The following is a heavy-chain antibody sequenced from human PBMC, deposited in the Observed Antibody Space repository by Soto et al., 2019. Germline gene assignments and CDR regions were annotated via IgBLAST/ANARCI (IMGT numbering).Heavy chain of an antibody. CDR3: AKVEVVTIFGVVNYFDY. Sequence: EVQLLESGGGLVQPGGSLRLSCAASGFTFSSYAMSWVRQAPGKGLGWVSAISGSGGSTYYADSVKGRFTISRDNSKNTLYLQMNSLRAEDTAVYYCAKVEVVTIFGVVNYFDYWGQGTLVTVSS. D-gene: IGHD3-3*01. CDR1: GFTFSSYA. CDR2: ISGSGGST. V-gene: IGHV3-23*01. J-gene: IGHJ4*02.